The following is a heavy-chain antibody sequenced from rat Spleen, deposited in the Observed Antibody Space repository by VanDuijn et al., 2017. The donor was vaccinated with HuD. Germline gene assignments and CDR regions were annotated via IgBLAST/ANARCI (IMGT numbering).Heavy chain of an antibody. CDR2: IWGDGST. V-gene: IGHV2-13*01. CDR3: ARRAVSQLGYFDY. Sequence: QVQLKESGPGLVQPSQTLSLTCTVSGFSLNNYGVIWVRQPPGKGLEWMGVIWGDGSTNYNSALKSRLSISRDTSKSQVFLKMNSLQTEDTATYYCARRAVSQLGYFDYWGQGVMVTVSS. J-gene: IGHJ2*01. CDR1: GFSLNNYG. D-gene: IGHD3-8*01.